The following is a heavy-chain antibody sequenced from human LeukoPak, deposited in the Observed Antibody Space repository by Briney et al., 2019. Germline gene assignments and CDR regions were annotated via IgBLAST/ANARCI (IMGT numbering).Heavy chain of an antibody. V-gene: IGHV3-66*04. CDR2: IFRGDDT. D-gene: IGHD3-10*01. CDR1: GFIVSSNY. CDR3: ARHVWFGEHNGHENWFAP. J-gene: IGHJ5*02. Sequence: GGSLRLSCAASGFIVSSNYMSWVRQAPGKGLGWVSVIFRGDDTNYVDSVKGRFTIFRDNSKNTLYLQMNSLTAEDTAVYYCARHVWFGEHNGHENWFAPWGQGTLVIVSS.